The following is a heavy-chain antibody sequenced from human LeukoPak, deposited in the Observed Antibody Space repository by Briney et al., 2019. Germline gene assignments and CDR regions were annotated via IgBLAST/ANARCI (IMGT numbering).Heavy chain of an antibody. CDR2: INHSGST. Sequence: SGTLSLTCAVYGGSFSGYYWSWIRQPPGKGLEWIGEINHSGSTNYNPSLKSRVTISVDTSKNQFSLKLSSVTAADTAVYYCARGTRVTKRFDPWGQGTLVTVSS. CDR1: GGSFSGYY. D-gene: IGHD4-17*01. V-gene: IGHV4-34*01. J-gene: IGHJ5*02. CDR3: ARGTRVTKRFDP.